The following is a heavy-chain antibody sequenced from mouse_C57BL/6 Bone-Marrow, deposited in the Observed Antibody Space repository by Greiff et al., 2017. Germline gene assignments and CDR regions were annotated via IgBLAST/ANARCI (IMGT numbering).Heavy chain of an antibody. V-gene: IGHV1-59*01. J-gene: IGHJ3*01. Sequence: QVQLQQPGAELVRPGTSVKLSCKASGYTFTSYWMHWVKQRPGQGLEWIGVIDPSDSYTNYNQKFKGKATLTVDNSSSTAYMQLSSLTSEDSAVYYCARDYGYDAGFAYWGQGTLVTVSA. CDR2: IDPSDSYT. D-gene: IGHD2-2*01. CDR1: GYTFTSYW. CDR3: ARDYGYDAGFAY.